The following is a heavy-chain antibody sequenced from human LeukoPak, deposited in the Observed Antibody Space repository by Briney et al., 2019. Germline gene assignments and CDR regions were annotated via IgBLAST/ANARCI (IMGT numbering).Heavy chain of an antibody. Sequence: GGSLRLSCAASGFTFSSYWMHWVRQAPGKGLVWVSRINNDGSDTTYADSVKGRFTISRDNAKNTVYLQMNSLRAEDTAVYYCESPSYCGGDCYSEYWGQGTLVTVSS. CDR3: ESPSYCGGDCYSEY. J-gene: IGHJ4*02. CDR1: GFTFSSYW. CDR2: INNDGSDT. D-gene: IGHD2-21*02. V-gene: IGHV3-74*03.